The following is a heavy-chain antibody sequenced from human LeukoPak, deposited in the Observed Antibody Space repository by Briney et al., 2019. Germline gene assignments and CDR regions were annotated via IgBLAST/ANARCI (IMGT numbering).Heavy chain of an antibody. CDR2: IYYSGST. Sequence: SETLSLTCTVSGGSISSGGYYWSWIRQHPGKGLEWIGYIYYSGSTYYNPSLKSRVTISVDTSKNQFSLKLSSVTAADTAVYYCARAQEYCSGGSCYPRYYFDYWGQGTLVTVSS. D-gene: IGHD2-15*01. CDR1: GGSISSGGYY. CDR3: ARAQEYCSGGSCYPRYYFDY. V-gene: IGHV4-31*03. J-gene: IGHJ4*02.